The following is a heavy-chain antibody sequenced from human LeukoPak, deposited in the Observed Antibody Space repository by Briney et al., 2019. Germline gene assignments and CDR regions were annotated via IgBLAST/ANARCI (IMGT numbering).Heavy chain of an antibody. CDR3: AREGGYSSSNNWFDP. CDR2: IYHSGST. J-gene: IGHJ5*02. D-gene: IGHD6-6*01. Sequence: SETLSLTCAVSGGSISSSNWWSWVRQPPGKGLEWIGEIYHSGSTNYNPSLKSRVTISVDKSKNQFSLKLSSVTAADTAVYYCAREGGYSSSNNWFDPWGQGTLVTVSS. CDR1: GGSISSSNW. V-gene: IGHV4-4*02.